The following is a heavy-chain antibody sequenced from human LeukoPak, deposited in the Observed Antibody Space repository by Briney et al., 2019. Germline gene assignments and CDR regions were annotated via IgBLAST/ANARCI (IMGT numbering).Heavy chain of an antibody. J-gene: IGHJ4*02. CDR2: IWFDGSNK. D-gene: IGHD5-18*01. Sequence: PGGSLRLSCAASGFTFSNAWMSWVRQAPGKGLEWVAIIWFDGSNKYHADSVKGRFTISRDNSKNALYLQMNSLRAEDTALYYCARGLGYSYGYGIDYWGQGTLVTVSS. CDR1: GFTFSNAW. CDR3: ARGLGYSYGYGIDY. V-gene: IGHV3-33*08.